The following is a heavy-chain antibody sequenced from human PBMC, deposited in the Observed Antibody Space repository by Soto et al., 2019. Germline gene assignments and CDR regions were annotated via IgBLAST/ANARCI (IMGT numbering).Heavy chain of an antibody. Sequence: GGSLRLSCGASGFPFNNAWINWVRQVPGKGLEWVGRVKSKADGGSGDYAAPVKGRFVVSRDDSKDIVYLQMNSLKIEDTGVYYCTTDSRTTLPEIRFDYWGHGTQVTVPQ. CDR1: GFPFNNAW. V-gene: IGHV3-15*07. D-gene: IGHD1-26*01. J-gene: IGHJ4*01. CDR3: TTDSRTTLPEIRFDY. CDR2: VKSKADGGSG.